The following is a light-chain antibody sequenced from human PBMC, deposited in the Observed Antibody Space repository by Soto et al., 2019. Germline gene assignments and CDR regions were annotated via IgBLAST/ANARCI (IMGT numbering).Light chain of an antibody. Sequence: EIVLTQSPSTLSLSPGERATLSCWASQSVNRYLAWYQQKPGQAPMLLIYGASNRATGIPDRFSGSGSGTEFTLTISRLEPEDIAVYYCQQYGSSGTFGQGTKVDI. CDR1: QSVNRY. CDR3: QQYGSSGT. J-gene: IGKJ1*01. V-gene: IGKV3-20*01. CDR2: GAS.